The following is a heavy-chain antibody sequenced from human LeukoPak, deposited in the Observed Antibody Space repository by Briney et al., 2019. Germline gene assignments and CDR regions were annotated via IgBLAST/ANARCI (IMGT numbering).Heavy chain of an antibody. Sequence: PGGSLRLSCAASGFTFSSYWMSGVRQAPGKGLEGVANIKQDGSEKYYVDSVKGRFTISRDNAKNSLYLQMNSLRAEDTAVYYCAGEEKPGDAFDIWGQGTMVTVSS. D-gene: IGHD1-14*01. CDR2: IKQDGSEK. CDR1: GFTFSSYW. V-gene: IGHV3-7*01. J-gene: IGHJ3*02. CDR3: AGEEKPGDAFDI.